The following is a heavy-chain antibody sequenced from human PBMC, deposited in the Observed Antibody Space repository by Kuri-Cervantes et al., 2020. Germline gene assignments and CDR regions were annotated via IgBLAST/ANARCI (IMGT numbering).Heavy chain of an antibody. CDR1: GYTFTSYY. V-gene: IGHV1-46*01. D-gene: IGHD3-3*01. CDR2: INPSGGST. CDR3: ARDYDFWRQEIHPLDY. J-gene: IGHJ4*02. Sequence: ASVKVSCRASGYTFTSYYMHWVRQAPGQGLEWMGIINPSGGSTSYAQKFQGRVTMTTDTSTSTAYMELRSLRSDDTAVYYCARDYDFWRQEIHPLDYWGQGTLVTVSS.